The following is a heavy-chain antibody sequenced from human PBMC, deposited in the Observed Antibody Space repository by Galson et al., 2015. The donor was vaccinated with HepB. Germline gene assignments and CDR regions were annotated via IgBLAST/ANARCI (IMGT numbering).Heavy chain of an antibody. CDR1: GYSFTSYW. J-gene: IGHJ5*02. V-gene: IGHV5-51*01. D-gene: IGHD3-10*01. Sequence: QSGAEVKKPGESLKISCKGSGYSFTSYWIGWVRQMPGKGLEWMGIIYPGDSDTRYSPSFQGQVTISADKSISTAYLQWSSLKASDTAMYYCARMDGELWFGVTVGWFDPWGQGTLVTVSS. CDR3: ARMDGELWFGVTVGWFDP. CDR2: IYPGDSDT.